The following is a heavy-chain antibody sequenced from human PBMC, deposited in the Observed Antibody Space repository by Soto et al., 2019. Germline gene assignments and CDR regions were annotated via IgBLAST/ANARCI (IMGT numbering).Heavy chain of an antibody. J-gene: IGHJ6*02. V-gene: IGHV4-39*07. Sequence: SGTLSLTFTVSGDSISSRSYYWGWISQPPGKGLEWIGSIYYSGSTNYNPSLKSRVAISVDTSKNQVSLKLNAVTTADTAVYYCAREYYDFWSVTYSYYGLDVWGQGTTVTVSS. CDR3: AREYYDFWSVTYSYYGLDV. CDR2: IYYSGST. D-gene: IGHD3-3*01. CDR1: GDSISSRSYY.